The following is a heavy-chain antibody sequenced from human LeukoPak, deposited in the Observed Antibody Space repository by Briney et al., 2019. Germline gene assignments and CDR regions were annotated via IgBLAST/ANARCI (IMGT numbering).Heavy chain of an antibody. CDR2: INPDSGHA. D-gene: IGHD6-13*01. CDR3: ARETPDDSPGIAAAFDY. V-gene: IGHV1-18*01. CDR1: GYTSDFMKYG. J-gene: IGHJ4*02. Sequence: ASVKVSCKTSGYTSDFMKYGVAWVRHAPGQGLEWMGWINPDSGHANYAQKFQGRVTMSTHTSTTTAYMELRSLRSEDTAIYYCARETPDDSPGIAAAFDYWGQGTLVTVSS.